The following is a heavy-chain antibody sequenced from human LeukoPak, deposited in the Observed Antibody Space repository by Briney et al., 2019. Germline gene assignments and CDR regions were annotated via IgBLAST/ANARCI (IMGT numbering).Heavy chain of an antibody. J-gene: IGHJ4*02. CDR3: ARAARVSSSWYSPLNY. Sequence: ASVKVSCKASGYTFTGYYMHWVRQAPGQGLEWMGWINPNSGGTNYAQKFQGRVTMTRDTSISTAYMELSRLRSDDTAVYYCARAARVSSSWYSPLNYWGQGTLVTVSS. D-gene: IGHD6-13*01. CDR1: GYTFTGYY. CDR2: INPNSGGT. V-gene: IGHV1-2*02.